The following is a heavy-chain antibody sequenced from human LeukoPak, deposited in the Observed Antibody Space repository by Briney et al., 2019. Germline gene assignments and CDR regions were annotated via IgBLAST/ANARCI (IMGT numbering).Heavy chain of an antibody. J-gene: IGHJ5*02. Sequence: SVKVSCKASGGTFSSYAISWVRQAPGQGLEWMGGIIPIFGTANYAQKFQGRVTITADKSTSTAYMELSSLRSEDTAVYYCARAGMAAASPINPWGQGTLVTVSS. CDR3: ARAGMAAASPINP. CDR2: IIPIFGTA. V-gene: IGHV1-69*06. D-gene: IGHD6-13*01. CDR1: GGTFSSYA.